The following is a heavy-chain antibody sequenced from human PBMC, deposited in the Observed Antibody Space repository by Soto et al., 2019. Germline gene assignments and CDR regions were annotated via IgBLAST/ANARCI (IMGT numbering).Heavy chain of an antibody. CDR2: ISGSGGST. V-gene: IGHV3-23*01. Sequence: PVVSLILSCSFSVFTLKNYSISWFLQAPVKCLEWVSGISGSGGSTYYTDSVKGRFTMSRDNSKNTLYLQMNSLRAEDTAVYYCAKWYCSGGSCYPKFDYWGQGTMVTVSS. CDR3: AKWYCSGGSCYPKFDY. D-gene: IGHD2-15*01. J-gene: IGHJ4*02. CDR1: VFTLKNYS.